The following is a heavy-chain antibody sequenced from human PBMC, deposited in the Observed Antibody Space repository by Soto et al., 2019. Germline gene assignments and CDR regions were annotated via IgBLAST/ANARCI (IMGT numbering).Heavy chain of an antibody. D-gene: IGHD3-10*01. CDR3: ARDYFGSGSRFDY. Sequence: PGGSLRLSCAASGFTFSSYSMNWVRQAPGKGLEWVSSISISSSYIYYTDSVKGRFTISRDNAKNSLYMQMNSLRAEDTAVYYCARDYFGSGSRFDYWGQGTLVTVSS. CDR2: ISISSSYI. CDR1: GFTFSSYS. J-gene: IGHJ4*02. V-gene: IGHV3-21*01.